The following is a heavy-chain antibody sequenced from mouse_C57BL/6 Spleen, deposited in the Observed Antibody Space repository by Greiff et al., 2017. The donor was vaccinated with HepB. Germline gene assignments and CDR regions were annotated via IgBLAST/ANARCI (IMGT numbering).Heavy chain of an antibody. CDR2: IYPGSGST. J-gene: IGHJ4*01. V-gene: IGHV1-55*01. CDR3: ARGGDGYRAMDY. Sequence: QVQLQQPGAELVKPGASVKMSCKASGYTFTSYWITWVKQRPGQGLEWIGDIYPGSGSTNYNEKFKSKATLTVDTSSSTAYMQLSSLTSEDSAVYYCARGGDGYRAMDYWGQGTSVTVSS. D-gene: IGHD2-3*01. CDR1: GYTFTSYW.